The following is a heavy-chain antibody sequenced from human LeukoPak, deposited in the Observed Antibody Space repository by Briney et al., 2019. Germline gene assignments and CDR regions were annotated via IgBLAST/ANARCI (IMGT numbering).Heavy chain of an antibody. D-gene: IGHD3-22*01. CDR3: ANDDSYYDSSGYPIDY. Sequence: GGSLRLSCVASGFNFSKTDMHWVRQATGKSLEWVSGICSTGDTNHPGSVKGRFTISREIGKNSLYLQINSLRAEDTAVYYCANDDSYYDSSGYPIDYWGQGTLVTVSS. CDR1: GFNFSKTD. CDR2: ICSTGDT. V-gene: IGHV3-13*01. J-gene: IGHJ4*02.